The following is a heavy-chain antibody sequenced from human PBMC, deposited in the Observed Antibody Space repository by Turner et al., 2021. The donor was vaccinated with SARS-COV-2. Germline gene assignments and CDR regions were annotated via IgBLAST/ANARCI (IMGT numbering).Heavy chain of an antibody. Sequence: QVQLVESGGGVVQPGRSLRLSCAASGFTFSNYAMPWVRQAPGKGLEWVAVISYDGSNKYYADSVKGRFTISRDNSKNTLYLQMNSLRPEDTAVYYCAREMSVRDGYNYWSYYFDYWGQGTLVTVSS. CDR2: ISYDGSNK. D-gene: IGHD5-12*01. V-gene: IGHV3-30*04. CDR3: AREMSVRDGYNYWSYYFDY. J-gene: IGHJ4*02. CDR1: GFTFSNYA.